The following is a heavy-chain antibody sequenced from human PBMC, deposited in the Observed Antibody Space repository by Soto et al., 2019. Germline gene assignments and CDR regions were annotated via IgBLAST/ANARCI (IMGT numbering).Heavy chain of an antibody. CDR3: ARRARPDFYYMDV. CDR2: ISGNGVGT. J-gene: IGHJ6*03. CDR1: GFTLSGYA. V-gene: IGHV3-64*01. Sequence: EVQLAESGGGLAQPGGSLRLSCAPSGFTLSGYAMDWVRQAPGKGLEYVSGISGNGVGTYYANSVQGRFTISKDNSKKTVYLQMGRLRPEDMAVYYCARRARPDFYYMDVWGKGTTVTVS. D-gene: IGHD6-6*01.